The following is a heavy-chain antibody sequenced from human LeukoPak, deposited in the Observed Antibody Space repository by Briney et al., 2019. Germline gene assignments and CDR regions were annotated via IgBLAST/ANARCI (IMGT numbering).Heavy chain of an antibody. V-gene: IGHV4-34*01. CDR1: GFTFSSYS. Sequence: GSLRLSCAASGFTFSSYSMNWIRQPPGKGLEWIGEINHSGSTNYNPSLKSRVTISVDTSKNQFSLKLSSVTAADTAVYYCARDAGYSSSWSFTLFDYWGQGTLVTVSS. CDR2: INHSGST. CDR3: ARDAGYSSSWSFTLFDY. J-gene: IGHJ4*02. D-gene: IGHD6-13*01.